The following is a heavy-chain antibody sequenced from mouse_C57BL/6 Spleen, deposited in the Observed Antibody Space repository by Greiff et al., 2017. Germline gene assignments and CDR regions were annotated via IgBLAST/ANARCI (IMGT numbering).Heavy chain of an antibody. CDR1: GYAFSSSW. Sequence: VQLQQSGPELVKPGASVKISCKASGYAFSSSWMNWVKQRPGKGLEWIGRSYPGDGDTNYNGKFKGKATLTADQSSSTAYMQLSHLTSEDSAVYFCARGASYFDYWGQGTTLTVSS. J-gene: IGHJ2*01. CDR3: ARGASYFDY. D-gene: IGHD6-1*01. CDR2: SYPGDGDT. V-gene: IGHV1-82*01.